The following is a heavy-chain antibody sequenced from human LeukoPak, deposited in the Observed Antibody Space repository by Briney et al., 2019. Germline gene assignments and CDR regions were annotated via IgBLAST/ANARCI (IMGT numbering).Heavy chain of an antibody. V-gene: IGHV4-59*01. Sequence: PSETLSLTCTVSGGSFSSYYWSWFRQPPGKGLEWIGYIYYSGSTNYNPSLQSRLTISLDTSKNQFSLKLSSVTAADTAVYYCARSELLWFGGVNSGFDYWGQGTLVTVSS. CDR3: ARSELLWFGGVNSGFDY. CDR2: IYYSGST. D-gene: IGHD3-10*01. J-gene: IGHJ4*02. CDR1: GGSFSSYY.